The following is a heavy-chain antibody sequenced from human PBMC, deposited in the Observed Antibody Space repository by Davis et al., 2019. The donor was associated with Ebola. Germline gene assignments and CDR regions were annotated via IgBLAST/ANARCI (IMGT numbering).Heavy chain of an antibody. J-gene: IGHJ6*04. CDR3: ARDQGAAAMDRLYYYYGMDV. D-gene: IGHD5-18*01. V-gene: IGHV1-69*04. Sequence: SVQVSRKASRGTFSSYTISWVRQAPGQGLEWMGRIIPILGIANYAQKFQGRVTITADKSTSTAYMELSSLRSEDTAVYYCARDQGAAAMDRLYYYYGMDVWGKGTTVTVSS. CDR2: IIPILGIA. CDR1: RGTFSSYT.